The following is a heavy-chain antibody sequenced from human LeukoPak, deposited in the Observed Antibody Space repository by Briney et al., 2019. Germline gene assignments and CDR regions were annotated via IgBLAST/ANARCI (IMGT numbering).Heavy chain of an antibody. CDR3: ARGKTKKITMIVVGHPGKYNWFDP. CDR1: GGSISSYY. Sequence: SSETLSLTCTVSGGSISSYYWSWIRQPPGKGLEWIGYIYYSGSTNYNPSLKSRVAISVDTSKNQFSLKLSSVTAADTAVYYCARGKTKKITMIVVGHPGKYNWFDPWGQGTLVTVSS. V-gene: IGHV4-59*01. J-gene: IGHJ5*02. D-gene: IGHD3-22*01. CDR2: IYYSGST.